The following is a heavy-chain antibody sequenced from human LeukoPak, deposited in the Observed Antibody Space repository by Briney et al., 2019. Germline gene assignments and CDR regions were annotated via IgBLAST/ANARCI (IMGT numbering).Heavy chain of an antibody. J-gene: IGHJ6*02. V-gene: IGHV1-69*04. D-gene: IGHD1-1*01. CDR2: IIPILGIA. CDR1: GGTFSSYA. Sequence: GASVKVSCKASGGTFSSYAISWVRQAPGQGLEWMERIIPILGIANYAQKFQGRVTITADKSTSTAYMELSSLRSEDTAVYYCASGEGDYTTGYGMDVWGQGTTVTVSS. CDR3: ASGEGDYTTGYGMDV.